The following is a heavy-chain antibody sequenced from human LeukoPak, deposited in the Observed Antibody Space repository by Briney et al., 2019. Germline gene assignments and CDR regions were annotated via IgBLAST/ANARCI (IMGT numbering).Heavy chain of an antibody. J-gene: IGHJ4*02. D-gene: IGHD2-2*01. CDR2: IYSGGST. CDR3: ARVRKEYQLLLFDY. V-gene: IGHV3-53*01. CDR1: GFTVSSNY. Sequence: GGSLRLSCAASGFTVSSNYMSWVRRAPGKGLEWVSVIYSGGSTYYADSVKGRFTISRDNSKNTLYLQMNSLGAEDTAVYYCARVRKEYQLLLFDYWGQGTLVTVSS.